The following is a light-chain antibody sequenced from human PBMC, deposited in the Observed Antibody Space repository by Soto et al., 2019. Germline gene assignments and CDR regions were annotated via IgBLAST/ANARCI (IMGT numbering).Light chain of an antibody. V-gene: IGKV1-5*03. CDR2: KAS. J-gene: IGKJ1*01. CDR1: QTISSW. CDR3: QQYNSQWT. Sequence: THSPPTLPASVGDRVTITCRASQTISSWLAWYQQKPGRAPKLLIYKASSLESGVPSRFSGSGSGTEFTLTISSLQPDDFATYYCQQYNSQWTFGQGTKVDIK.